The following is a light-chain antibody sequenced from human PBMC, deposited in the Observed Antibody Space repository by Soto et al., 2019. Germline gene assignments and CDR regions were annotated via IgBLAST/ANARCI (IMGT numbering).Light chain of an antibody. CDR3: QPYFTCLWT. CDR1: QSVSSN. CDR2: GAS. J-gene: IGKJ1*01. V-gene: IGKV3-15*01. Sequence: EIVMTQSPATLSVSPGERATLSCRASQSVSSNLAWYQQRPGQAPRLLIYGASPRATGVPARFSGSASGTDFTLPFSSLFSEDFAFFYFQPYFTCLWTFAKGTRVNIK.